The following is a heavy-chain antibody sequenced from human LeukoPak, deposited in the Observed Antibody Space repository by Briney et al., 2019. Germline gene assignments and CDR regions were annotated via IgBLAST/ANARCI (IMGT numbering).Heavy chain of an antibody. D-gene: IGHD3-22*01. CDR2: ISAYNGNT. CDR3: ARVDVGSSIVVVSTPLNFDY. Sequence: ASVKVSCKASGYTFTSYGISWVRQAPGQGLEWMGWISAYNGNTNYAQKLQGRVTMTTDTSTSTAYMELRSLRSDDTAVYYCARVDVGSSIVVVSTPLNFDYWGQGTLVTVSS. CDR1: GYTFTSYG. V-gene: IGHV1-18*01. J-gene: IGHJ4*02.